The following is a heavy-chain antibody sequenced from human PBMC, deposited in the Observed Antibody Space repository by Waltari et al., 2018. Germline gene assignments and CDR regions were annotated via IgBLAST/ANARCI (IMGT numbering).Heavy chain of an antibody. Sequence: QVQLVESGGGVVQPGRSLRLSCAASGFTFSNYGMHWVRQAPGKGLEWVAVIWHDGSNEYYGDSVKGRFTIYRDNSKNMLYLQMNSLKTEDTAVYYCTRGSGWPYFYFDYWGQGTLVTVSS. D-gene: IGHD6-19*01. J-gene: IGHJ4*02. CDR2: IWHDGSNE. V-gene: IGHV3-33*08. CDR1: GFTFSNYG. CDR3: TRGSGWPYFYFDY.